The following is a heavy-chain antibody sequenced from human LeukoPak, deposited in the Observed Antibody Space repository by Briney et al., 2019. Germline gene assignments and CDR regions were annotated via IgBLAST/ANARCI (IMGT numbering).Heavy chain of an antibody. CDR1: GFSFNNAW. CDR3: TTFDFAAFDI. Sequence: PGGSLRLSCAASGFSFNNAWMTWVRQAPGKGLEWVGRIKSKTDGGTTDYGAPVKDRFSISRDDSKNTLYLQMNSLKSDDTAVYYCTTFDFAAFDIWGQGTMVTVSS. V-gene: IGHV3-15*01. D-gene: IGHD3-9*01. J-gene: IGHJ3*02. CDR2: IKSKTDGGTT.